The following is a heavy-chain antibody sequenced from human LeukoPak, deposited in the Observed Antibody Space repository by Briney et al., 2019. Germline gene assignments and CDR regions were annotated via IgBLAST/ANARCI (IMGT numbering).Heavy chain of an antibody. CDR2: IYSGGST. J-gene: IGHJ4*02. D-gene: IGHD4-17*01. CDR1: GGSISSYY. CDR3: AREGRYGDYEGY. Sequence: SETLSLTCTVSGGSISSYYWSWIRQPPGQGLEWIGRIYSGGSTNYNPSLKSRVTLSVDTSKNQFSLRLSSLTVADTAVYYCAREGRYGDYEGYWGQGTLVTVSS. V-gene: IGHV4-4*07.